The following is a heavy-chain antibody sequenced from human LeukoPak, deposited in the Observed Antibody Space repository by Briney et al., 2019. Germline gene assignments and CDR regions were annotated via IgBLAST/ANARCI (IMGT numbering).Heavy chain of an antibody. CDR3: ARDNGGPRTYFDY. V-gene: IGHV3-48*03. CDR1: GFTFSSYE. J-gene: IGHJ4*02. CDR2: IISSGGSI. Sequence: PGGSLRLSWAASGFTFSSYETNWVRQAPGKGLEWISYIISSGGSIYYVDSVKGRFTISRDNEKNSLYLQMNSLRAEDTAVYYCARDNGGPRTYFDYWGRGTLVTVS. D-gene: IGHD4-23*01.